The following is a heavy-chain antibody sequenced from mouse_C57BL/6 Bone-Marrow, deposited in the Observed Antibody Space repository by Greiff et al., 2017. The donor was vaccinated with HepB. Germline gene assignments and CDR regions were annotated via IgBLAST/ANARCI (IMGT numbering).Heavy chain of an antibody. Sequence: VQLQQSGPELVKPGASVKIPCKASGYTFTDYNMDWVKQSHGKSLEWIGDINPNNGGTIYNQKFKGKATLTVDKSSSTAYMELRSLTSEDTAVYYCARGDYDVFDYWGQGTTLTVSS. J-gene: IGHJ2*01. D-gene: IGHD2-4*01. CDR2: INPNNGGT. CDR1: GYTFTDYN. V-gene: IGHV1-18*01. CDR3: ARGDYDVFDY.